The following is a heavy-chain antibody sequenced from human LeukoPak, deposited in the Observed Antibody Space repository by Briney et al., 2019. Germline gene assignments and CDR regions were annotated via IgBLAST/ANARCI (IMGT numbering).Heavy chain of an antibody. J-gene: IGHJ3*02. Sequence: SETLSLTCAVYGGSFSGYYWSWIRQPPGKGLEWIGEINHSGSTNYNPSLKSRVTISVDTSMNQFSLKLSSVTAADTAVYYCARGRYDFWSGYRMRAFDIWGQGTMVTVSS. CDR3: ARGRYDFWSGYRMRAFDI. V-gene: IGHV4-34*01. CDR2: INHSGST. D-gene: IGHD3-3*01. CDR1: GGSFSGYY.